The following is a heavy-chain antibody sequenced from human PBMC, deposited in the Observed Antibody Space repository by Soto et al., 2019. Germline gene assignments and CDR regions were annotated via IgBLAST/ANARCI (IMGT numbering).Heavy chain of an antibody. CDR2: SIPMLGMS. V-gene: IGHV1-69*02. CDR1: RGTFSSYT. Sequence: QVQLVQSGPEVKKPGSSVRVSCTASRGTFSSYTINWVRQVPGQGPEWMGRSIPMLGMSNYAQKFQGRVMMIADKSTNTVYMELSSLRSEDTAIYYCATNYGSGSAHFDYWGQGTLVTVSS. CDR3: ATNYGSGSAHFDY. D-gene: IGHD3-10*01. J-gene: IGHJ4*02.